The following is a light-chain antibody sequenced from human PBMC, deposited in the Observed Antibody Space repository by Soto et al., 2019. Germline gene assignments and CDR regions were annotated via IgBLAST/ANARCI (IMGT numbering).Light chain of an antibody. J-gene: IGLJ2*01. Sequence: QSVLTQPPSASGSPGQSVTISCTGTSSDVGGSNYVSWYQQHPGKAPKLMIYEVSRRPSGVPDRFSGSKSGNTASLTVSGLQAEDEADYYCISYAGSNIVIFGGGTKLTV. V-gene: IGLV2-8*01. CDR2: EVS. CDR3: ISYAGSNIVI. CDR1: SSDVGGSNY.